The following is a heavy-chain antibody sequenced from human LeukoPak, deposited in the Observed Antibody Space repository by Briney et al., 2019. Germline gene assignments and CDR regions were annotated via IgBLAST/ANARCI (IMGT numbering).Heavy chain of an antibody. D-gene: IGHD2-2*01. CDR1: GGTFSSYA. CDR2: IIPILGIA. Sequence: ASVKVSCKASGGTFSSYAISWVRQAPGQGLEWVGRIIPILGIANYAQKFQGRVTIAADKSTSTAYMELSSLRSEDTAVYYCARDLVVVPAASLESWFDPWGQGTLVTVSS. J-gene: IGHJ5*02. V-gene: IGHV1-69*04. CDR3: ARDLVVVPAASLESWFDP.